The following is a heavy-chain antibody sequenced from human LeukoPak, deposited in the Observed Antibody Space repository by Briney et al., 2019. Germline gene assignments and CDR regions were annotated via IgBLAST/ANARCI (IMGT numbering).Heavy chain of an antibody. CDR3: ARHVPTGSHFDY. CDR1: GYTFTGYF. V-gene: IGHV1-2*02. J-gene: IGHJ4*02. Sequence: ASVKVSCKASGYTFTGYFIHWVRQAPGQGLEWMGWINPNSGGTNYAQKFQGRVTMTRDTSISTAYLQWSSLKASDTAMYYCARHVPTGSHFDYWGQGTLVTVSS. CDR2: INPNSGGT. D-gene: IGHD1-1*01.